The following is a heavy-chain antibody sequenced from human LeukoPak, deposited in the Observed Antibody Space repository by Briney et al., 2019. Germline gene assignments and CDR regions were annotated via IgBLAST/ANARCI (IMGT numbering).Heavy chain of an antibody. CDR3: ASNQWPSWYFDL. V-gene: IGHV4-39*07. Sequence: SETLSLTCSVSGGSISSNGYYWGWIRQPPGKGLEWIGSIYYSGSTFDNPSLKSRVTISMDKSRNQFSLKLSSVTAADTAVYYCASNQWPSWYFDLWGRGSLVTVSA. CDR1: GGSISSNGYY. D-gene: IGHD6-19*01. J-gene: IGHJ2*01. CDR2: IYYSGST.